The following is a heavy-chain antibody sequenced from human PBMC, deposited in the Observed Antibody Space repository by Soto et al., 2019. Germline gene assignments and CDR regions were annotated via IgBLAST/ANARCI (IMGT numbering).Heavy chain of an antibody. D-gene: IGHD3-10*01. V-gene: IGHV4-34*01. J-gene: IGHJ6*02. CDR1: GGSFSGYY. Sequence: SETLSLTCAVYGGSFSGYYWSWIRQPPGKGLEWIGEINHSGSTNYNPSLKSRVTISVDTSKNQFSLKLSSVTAADTAVYYCARGFRGVTEYYYYYYGMDVWGQGTTVTVSS. CDR3: ARGFRGVTEYYYYYYGMDV. CDR2: INHSGST.